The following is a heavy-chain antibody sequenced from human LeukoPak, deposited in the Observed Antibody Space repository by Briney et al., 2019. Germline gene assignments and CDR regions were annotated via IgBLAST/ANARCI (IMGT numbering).Heavy chain of an antibody. CDR1: GFTFSIYA. CDR3: ARVKSSDWILNYCYMDV. Sequence: GGSLRLSCAASGFTFSIYAMSWVRQAPGKGLEWVSAISGSGSTIYYADSVRGRFTISRDNAKNSLYLQMNSLRAEDTAVYYCARVKSSDWILNYCYMDVWGKGTTVTVSS. J-gene: IGHJ6*03. D-gene: IGHD3-9*01. V-gene: IGHV3-48*04. CDR2: ISGSGSTI.